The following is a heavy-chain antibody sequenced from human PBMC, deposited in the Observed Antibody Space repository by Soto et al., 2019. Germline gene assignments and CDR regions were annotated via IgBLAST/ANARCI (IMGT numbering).Heavy chain of an antibody. D-gene: IGHD3-22*01. V-gene: IGHV3-30*07. J-gene: IGHJ3*02. CDR3: ARRDSSGYEGFDI. Sequence: SVKGRFTISRDNSKNTLYLQMNSLRAEDTAVYYCARRDSSGYEGFDIWGQGTMVTVSS.